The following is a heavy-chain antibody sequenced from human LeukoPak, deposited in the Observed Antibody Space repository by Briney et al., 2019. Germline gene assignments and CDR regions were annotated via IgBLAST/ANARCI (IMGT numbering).Heavy chain of an antibody. CDR3: ARHRYDYFDY. V-gene: IGHV4-59*08. CDR2: ISSSGST. J-gene: IGHJ4*02. D-gene: IGHD3-16*02. CDR1: GGSITSHP. Sequence: SETLSLTCNVSGGSITSHPWSRIRQPPGKGLEWIGYISSSGSTNFHPSFKSRVTISADRSKNQISLRMRSVTAADTAVYYCARHRYDYFDYWGQGTLVTVSS.